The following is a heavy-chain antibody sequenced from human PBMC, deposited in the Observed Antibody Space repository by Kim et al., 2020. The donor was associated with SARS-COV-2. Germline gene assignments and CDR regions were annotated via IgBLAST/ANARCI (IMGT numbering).Heavy chain of an antibody. J-gene: IGHJ6*02. CDR2: ISGSGGST. Sequence: GGSLRLSCAASGFTFSSYAMSWVRQAPGKGLEWVSAISGSGGSTYYADSVKGRFTISRDNSKNTLYLQMNSLRAEDTAVYYCANTESKVSRYSSGWYEYYYYGMDVWGQGTTVTVSS. D-gene: IGHD6-19*01. CDR3: ANTESKVSRYSSGWYEYYYYGMDV. V-gene: IGHV3-23*01. CDR1: GFTFSSYA.